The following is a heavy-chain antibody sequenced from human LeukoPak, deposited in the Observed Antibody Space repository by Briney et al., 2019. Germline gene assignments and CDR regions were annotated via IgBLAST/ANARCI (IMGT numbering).Heavy chain of an antibody. D-gene: IGHD6-13*01. CDR1: GYTFTGYA. V-gene: IGHV7-4-1*02. CDR3: ARAEYSSSWYKYFDY. J-gene: IGHJ4*02. Sequence: ASVKVSCKASGYTFTGYAMNWVRQAPGQGLEWMGWINTNTGNPTYAQGFTGRFVFSLDTSVSTAYLQISSLKAEDTAVYYCARAEYSSSWYKYFDYWGQGTLIAVSS. CDR2: INTNTGNP.